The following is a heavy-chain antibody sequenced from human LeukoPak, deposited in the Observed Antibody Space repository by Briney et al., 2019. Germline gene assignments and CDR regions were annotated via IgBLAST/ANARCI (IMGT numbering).Heavy chain of an antibody. V-gene: IGHV3-30-3*01. CDR3: ARDPDSSSWYDFDY. J-gene: IGHJ4*02. Sequence: PGGSLRLSCAASGFTFSSYAMHWVRQAPGKGLEWVAVISYDGSNKYYADSVKGRFTISRDNSKNTLYLQMNSLRAEDTAVYYCARDPDSSSWYDFDYWGRGTLVTVSS. D-gene: IGHD6-13*01. CDR2: ISYDGSNK. CDR1: GFTFSSYA.